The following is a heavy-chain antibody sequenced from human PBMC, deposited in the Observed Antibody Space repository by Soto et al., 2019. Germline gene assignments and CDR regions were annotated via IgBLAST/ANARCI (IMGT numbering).Heavy chain of an antibody. Sequence: PSETLSLTCTVSGDSISPYYWSWIRQPPGKGLEWIGYIYYSGSTNYNPSLKSRVTISVDTSKNQFSLKLSSVTAADTAVYYCGRVKGGTRYSSSWYHAFDIWGQGTMVTVSS. V-gene: IGHV4-59*01. CDR1: GDSISPYY. D-gene: IGHD6-13*01. J-gene: IGHJ3*02. CDR3: GRVKGGTRYSSSWYHAFDI. CDR2: IYYSGST.